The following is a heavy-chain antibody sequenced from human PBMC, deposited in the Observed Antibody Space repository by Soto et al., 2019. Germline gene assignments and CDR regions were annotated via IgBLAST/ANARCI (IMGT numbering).Heavy chain of an antibody. V-gene: IGHV4-34*01. J-gene: IGHJ4*02. CDR3: ARGVDYWSGYIF. D-gene: IGHD3-3*01. Sequence: SETLSLTCALYVVSFDGYYWSCIRHSPGKWLEWIGEIHHSGSTKYNPSLKSRVSLSVDTSTKQFSLKMTSMTAADRGVYYCARGVDYWSGYIFWGQGTRVIVSS. CDR1: VVSFDGYY. CDR2: IHHSGST.